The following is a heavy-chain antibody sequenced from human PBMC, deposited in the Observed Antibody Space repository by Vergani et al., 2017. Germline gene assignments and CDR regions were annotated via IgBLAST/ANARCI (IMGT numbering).Heavy chain of an antibody. J-gene: IGHJ6*03. CDR2: ISYDGSKT. Sequence: QVQLVESGGGVVQPGTSLRLSCEASGFKFSQFGMHWVRQGPGKGLECVAFISYDGSKTQYADSVKGRFTISRDNSKNTLDLQMNSLRTQDTAVYYCAKAGSVTSGSLQYNFYMDVWGKGTTVTVS. CDR3: AKAGSVTSGSLQYNFYMDV. V-gene: IGHV3-30*18. D-gene: IGHD3-10*01. CDR1: GFKFSQFG.